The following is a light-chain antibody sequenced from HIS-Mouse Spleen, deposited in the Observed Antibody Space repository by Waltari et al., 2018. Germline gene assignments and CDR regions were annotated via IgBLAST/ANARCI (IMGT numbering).Light chain of an antibody. CDR3: CSYAGSYTYV. V-gene: IGLV2-11*01. J-gene: IGLJ1*01. CDR2: DVS. CDR1: SSYVGGYNY. Sequence: QSALTQPRSVSGSPGPSVTISCPGTSSYVGGYNYVSWYQQHPGKAPKLMIYDVSKRPSGVPDRFSGSKSGNTASLTISGLQAEDEADYYCCSYAGSYTYVFGTGTKVTVL.